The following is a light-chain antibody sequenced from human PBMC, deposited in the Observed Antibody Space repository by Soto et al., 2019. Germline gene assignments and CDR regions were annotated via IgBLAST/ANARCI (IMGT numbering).Light chain of an antibody. J-gene: IGKJ2*01. CDR3: LQYHNSLA. CDR1: QHIFHK. Sequence: IVMTQSPATLSVSPGESDTLTCRAGQHIFHKVGWYQHRPGQAPRLLIYRASTRPPGVPARFSGSGSGTESPLTSSSLQPEDFAVYSFLQYHNSLAFGQGTKLEI. CDR2: RAS. V-gene: IGKV3-15*01.